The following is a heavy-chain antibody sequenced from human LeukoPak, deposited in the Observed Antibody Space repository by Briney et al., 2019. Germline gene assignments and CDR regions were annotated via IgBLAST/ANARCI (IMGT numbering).Heavy chain of an antibody. CDR2: ISAYNGNT. Sequence: AASVKVSCKASGYTFTSYGISWVRQAPGQGLEWMGWISAYNGNTNYAQKLQGRVTMTTDTSMSTAYMELRSLRSDDTAVYYCARDPVAAAGTHWFDPWGQGTLVTVSS. CDR1: GYTFTSYG. J-gene: IGHJ5*02. CDR3: ARDPVAAAGTHWFDP. V-gene: IGHV1-18*01. D-gene: IGHD6-13*01.